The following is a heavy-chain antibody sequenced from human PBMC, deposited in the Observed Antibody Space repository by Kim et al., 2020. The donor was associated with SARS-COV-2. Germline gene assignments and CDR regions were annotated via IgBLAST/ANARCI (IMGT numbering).Heavy chain of an antibody. V-gene: IGHV6-1*01. J-gene: IGHJ4*02. Sequence: YAVSVQRRISINPDTSKNQFSLQLNSVTPEDTAVYYCAREGITAAGYFDFWGQGTLVTVSS. CDR3: AREGITAAGYFDF. D-gene: IGHD6-13*01.